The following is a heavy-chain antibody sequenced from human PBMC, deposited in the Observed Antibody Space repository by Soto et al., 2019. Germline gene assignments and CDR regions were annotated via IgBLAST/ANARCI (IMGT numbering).Heavy chain of an antibody. V-gene: IGHV5-51*03. D-gene: IGHD6-19*01. J-gene: IGHJ3*02. CDR3: ARLWAAVAAQNAFDI. CDR2: IYPSDSDT. CDR1: GYSFTNYW. Sequence: EVQLVHSGAEVKKPGESLKISCKASGYSFTNYWIGWVRQMPGKGLEWMGNIYPSDSDTRYSPSFQGQVTISADKSINTAYLQWSSLKASDTATYYCARLWAAVAAQNAFDIWGQGTVVTVSS.